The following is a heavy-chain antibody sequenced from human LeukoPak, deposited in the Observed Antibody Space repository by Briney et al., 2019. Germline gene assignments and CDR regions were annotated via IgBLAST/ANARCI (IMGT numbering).Heavy chain of an antibody. V-gene: IGHV1-2*02. CDR2: INPNSGGT. CDR3: ARVHDFWSGYYKDDAFDI. D-gene: IGHD3-3*01. Sequence: ASVKVSCKASGYTFTGYYMHWVRQAPGQGLEWMGWINPNSGGTNYAQKFQGRVTMTRDTSISTAYMELSRLRSDDTAVYYCARVHDFWSGYYKDDAFDIWGQGTMVTVSS. J-gene: IGHJ3*02. CDR1: GYTFTGYY.